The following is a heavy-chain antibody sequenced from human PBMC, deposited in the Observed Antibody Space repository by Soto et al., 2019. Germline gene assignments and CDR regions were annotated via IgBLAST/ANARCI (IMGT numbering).Heavy chain of an antibody. D-gene: IGHD6-19*01. CDR1: GYTFTSYD. J-gene: IGHJ3*02. V-gene: IGHV1-8*01. CDR3: ARGPNIAMATVYDAFDI. CDR2: MNPNSGNT. Sequence: QVQLVQSGAEVKKPGASVKVSCKASGYTFTSYDINWVRQATGQGLEWMGWMNPNSGNTGYAQKFQGRVNMTRNTSKSTAYMELSSLRSEDTAVYYCARGPNIAMATVYDAFDIWGQGTMVTVSS.